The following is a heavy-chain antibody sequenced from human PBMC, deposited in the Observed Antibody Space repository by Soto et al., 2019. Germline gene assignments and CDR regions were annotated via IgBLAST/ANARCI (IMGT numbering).Heavy chain of an antibody. D-gene: IGHD1-7*01. J-gene: IGHJ4*02. CDR2: IYYSGST. CDR3: ARSQELGYFDY. CDR1: GGSISSGGYY. Sequence: SETLSLTCTVSGGSISSGGYYWSWIRQHPGKGLEWIGYIYYSGSTYYNPSLKSRVTISVDTSKNQFSLKLSSVTAADTAVYYCARSQELGYFDYWGQGTLVTVSS. V-gene: IGHV4-31*03.